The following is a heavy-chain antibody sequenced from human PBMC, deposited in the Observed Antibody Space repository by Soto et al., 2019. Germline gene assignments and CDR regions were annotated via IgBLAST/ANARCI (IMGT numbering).Heavy chain of an antibody. J-gene: IGHJ4*02. D-gene: IGHD3-22*01. CDR2: IYHSGST. CDR3: ARAITYYDSSGYHFDY. Sequence: SETLSLTCAVSGGSISSSNWWSWVRQPPGKGLEWIGEIYHSGSTNYNPSLKSRVTISVDKSKNQFSLKLSSVTAADTAVYYCARAITYYDSSGYHFDYWGQGTLVTVSS. V-gene: IGHV4-4*02. CDR1: GGSISSSNW.